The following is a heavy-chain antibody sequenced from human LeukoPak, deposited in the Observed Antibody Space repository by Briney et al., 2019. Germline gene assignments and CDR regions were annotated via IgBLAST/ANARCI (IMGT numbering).Heavy chain of an antibody. CDR3: ARQPYMSGAYYFDY. CDR2: IYYSGST. J-gene: IGHJ4*02. CDR1: GGSIGSYY. D-gene: IGHD1-26*01. V-gene: IGHV4-59*08. Sequence: SETLSLTCTVSGGSIGSYYWSWIRQPPGKGLEWIGYIYYSGSTNYNPSLKSRVTISVDTSKNQFSLNLSSVTAADTAVYYCARQPYMSGAYYFDYWGQGSVVTVSS.